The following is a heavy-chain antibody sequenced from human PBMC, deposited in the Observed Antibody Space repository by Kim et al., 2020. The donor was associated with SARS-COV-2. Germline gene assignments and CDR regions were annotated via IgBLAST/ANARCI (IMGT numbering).Heavy chain of an antibody. D-gene: IGHD3-10*01. CDR3: AKDWFVVIGTD. CDR1: GFTFSSYG. V-gene: IGHV3-30*18. J-gene: IGHJ4*02. Sequence: GGSLRLSCAASGFTFSSYGMHWVRQAPGKGLEWVAVISYDGSNKYYADSVKGRFTISRDNSKNTLYLQMNSLRAEDTAVYYCAKDWFVVIGTDWGQGTLVTVSS. CDR2: ISYDGSNK.